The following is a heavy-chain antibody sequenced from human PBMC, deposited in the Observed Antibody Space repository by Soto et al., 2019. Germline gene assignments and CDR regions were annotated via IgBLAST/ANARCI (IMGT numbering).Heavy chain of an antibody. CDR3: AKGYYYDTSGYSQWYFDY. CDR2: IWYDGSNK. CDR1: GFTFSSYG. J-gene: IGHJ4*02. V-gene: IGHV3-33*06. Sequence: PGGSLRLSCAASGFTFSSYGMHWVRQAPGKGLEWVTVIWYDGSNKYYSDSVKGRFTISRDNSKNTLYLQMNSLRAEDTAVYYCAKGYYYDTSGYSQWYFDYWGQGTLVTVSS. D-gene: IGHD3-22*01.